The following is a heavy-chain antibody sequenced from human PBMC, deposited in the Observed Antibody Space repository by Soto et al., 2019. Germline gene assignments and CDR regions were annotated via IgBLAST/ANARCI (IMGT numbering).Heavy chain of an antibody. CDR2: ISYSGST. J-gene: IGHJ6*02. Sequence: QVQLQESGPGLVKPSQTLSLTCTVSGGSIKNSGYYWSWIRQHPEKGLAWIGYISYSGSTDYAPSLKSRVTMSVDTSKNQFFLNLTSVTAADTAVYYCGRDAVTKRDFYYYGMDVWGRGTTVTVSS. D-gene: IGHD4-4*01. CDR3: GRDAVTKRDFYYYGMDV. CDR1: GGSIKNSGYY. V-gene: IGHV4-31*03.